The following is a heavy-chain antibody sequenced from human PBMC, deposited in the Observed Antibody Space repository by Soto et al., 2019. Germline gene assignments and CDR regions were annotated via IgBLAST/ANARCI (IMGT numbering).Heavy chain of an antibody. CDR2: ISAYNGNT. J-gene: IGHJ5*02. CDR3: ARDSPMVRGVIIPFGLFDP. CDR1: GYTFTSDG. Sequence: AASVKVSCKASGYTFTSDGISWVRQAPGQGLEWMGWISAYNGNTNYAQKLQGRVTMTTDTSTSTAYMELRSLRSDDTAVYYCARDSPMVRGVIIPFGLFDPWGQGTLVTVSS. D-gene: IGHD3-10*01. V-gene: IGHV1-18*01.